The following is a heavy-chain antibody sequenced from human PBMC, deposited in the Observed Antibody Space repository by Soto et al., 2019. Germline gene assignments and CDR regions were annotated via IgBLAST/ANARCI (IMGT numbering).Heavy chain of an antibody. CDR2: ISGSGDST. V-gene: IGHV3-23*01. CDR3: AKDHSGTYYGFDY. CDR1: AFTFSSYA. Sequence: EVQLLESGGGLVQPGGSLRLSCAASAFTFSSYAMSWVRQAPGKGLEWVSAISGSGDSTYYADSVKGRFTITRDISKNTLYLQMNSLRAEDTAVYYCAKDHSGTYYGFDYWGQGTLVTASS. J-gene: IGHJ4*02. D-gene: IGHD1-26*01.